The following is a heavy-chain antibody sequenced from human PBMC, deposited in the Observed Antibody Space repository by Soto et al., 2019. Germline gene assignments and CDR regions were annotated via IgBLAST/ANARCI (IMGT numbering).Heavy chain of an antibody. CDR3: ARVFMPTVPASFYYGLDV. CDR2: IIPLIGTA. CDR1: GGTFSTYG. J-gene: IGHJ6*02. Sequence: QVQLVQSGAEVRKPGSSVTVSCKASGGTFSTYGITWVRQAPGQGLEWMGNIIPLIGTANYAQRFRGRVTITADESPTTAYMELTSLRSEDTAVYYFARVFMPTVPASFYYGLDVWGQVTTVTVSS. V-gene: IGHV1-69*18. D-gene: IGHD4-4*01.